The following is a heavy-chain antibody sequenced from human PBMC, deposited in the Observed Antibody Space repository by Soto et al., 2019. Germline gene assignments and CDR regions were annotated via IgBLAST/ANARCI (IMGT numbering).Heavy chain of an antibody. Sequence: QVQLVESGGGLVKPGGSLRLSCVASGFTFSDYYMNWIRQAPGKGLEWVSHISSTGGTVYYADSVEGRFTISRDNAKNSLYLEMNSLRAEDTALYYCARDPFWSGFHRMDVWGQGTTVTVSS. V-gene: IGHV3-11*01. CDR1: GFTFSDYY. J-gene: IGHJ6*02. CDR2: ISSTGGTV. D-gene: IGHD3-3*01. CDR3: ARDPFWSGFHRMDV.